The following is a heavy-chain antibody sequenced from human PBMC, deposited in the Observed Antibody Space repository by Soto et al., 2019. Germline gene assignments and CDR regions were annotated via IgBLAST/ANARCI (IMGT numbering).Heavy chain of an antibody. J-gene: IGHJ4*02. Sequence: SETLSLTCAVYGGSFSGYYWSWIRQPPGKGLEWIGVINHSGSTNYNPSLKSRVTISVDTSKNQFSLKLSSVTAADTAVYCCASGRFDCSGGSCLDYYFDYWGQGTLVTVSS. D-gene: IGHD2-15*01. CDR1: GGSFSGYY. CDR3: ASGRFDCSGGSCLDYYFDY. V-gene: IGHV4-34*01. CDR2: INHSGST.